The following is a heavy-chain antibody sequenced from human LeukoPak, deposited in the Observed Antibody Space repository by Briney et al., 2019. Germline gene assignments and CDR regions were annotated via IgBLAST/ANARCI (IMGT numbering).Heavy chain of an antibody. CDR2: IYTSGST. V-gene: IGHV4-4*07. Sequence: SETLSLTCTVSGGSISSYYWSWIRQPAGKGLEGIGRIYTSGSTNYNPSLKSRVTISVDTSKNQFSLKLSSVTAADTAVYYCARARYVNSFYAFDIWGQGTLVTVSS. CDR1: GGSISSYY. CDR3: ARARYVNSFYAFDI. D-gene: IGHD3-9*01. J-gene: IGHJ3*02.